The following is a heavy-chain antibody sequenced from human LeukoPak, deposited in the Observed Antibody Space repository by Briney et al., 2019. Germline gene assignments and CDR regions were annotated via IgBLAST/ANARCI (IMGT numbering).Heavy chain of an antibody. CDR3: ASGYSSSWYRDDAFDI. CDR1: GFTFSSYG. J-gene: IGHJ3*02. D-gene: IGHD6-13*01. Sequence: PGGSLRLSCAASGFTFSSYGMHWVRQAPGKGLEWVSVIWYDGSNKYYADSVKGRFTISRDNSKNTLYLQMNSLRGEDTAVYYCASGYSSSWYRDDAFDIWGQGTMVTVSS. CDR2: IWYDGSNK. V-gene: IGHV3-33*01.